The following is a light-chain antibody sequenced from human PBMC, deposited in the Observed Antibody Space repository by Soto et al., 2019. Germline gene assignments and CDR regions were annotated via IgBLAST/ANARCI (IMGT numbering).Light chain of an antibody. CDR1: SSDVGGYNL. CDR2: LGN. V-gene: IGLV2-23*01. CDR3: CSFAGGHTYV. J-gene: IGLJ1*01. Sequence: QSVLTQPASVSGSPGQSITISCTGTSSDVGGYNLVSWYQQHPGKAPKLMIYLGNKRPSGVSNRFSGSKSGNTASLTISGLQAEDEADYYCCSFAGGHTYVFGTGTKLTVL.